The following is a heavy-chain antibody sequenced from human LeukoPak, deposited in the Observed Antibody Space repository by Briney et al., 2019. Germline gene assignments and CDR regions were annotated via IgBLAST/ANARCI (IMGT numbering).Heavy chain of an antibody. CDR3: ARAPTGVAFDY. V-gene: IGHV4-39*07. CDR1: GGSISSSSYY. Sequence: SETLSLTCTVSGGSISSSSYYWGWIRQPPGKGLEWIGSIYYSGSTYYNPSLKSRVTISVDTSKNQFSLKLSSVTAADTAVYYCARAPTGVAFDYWGQGTLVTVSS. CDR2: IYYSGST. J-gene: IGHJ4*02. D-gene: IGHD2-15*01.